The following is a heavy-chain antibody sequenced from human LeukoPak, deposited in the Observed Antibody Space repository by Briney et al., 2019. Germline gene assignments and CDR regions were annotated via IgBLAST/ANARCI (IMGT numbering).Heavy chain of an antibody. D-gene: IGHD3-10*01. CDR3: AKCFSMIRGLRGTYYYYGMDV. V-gene: IGHV3-23*01. J-gene: IGHJ6*04. Sequence: GGSLRLSCAASGFTFDNYAMSWVRQAPGKGLEWVSSISASGGSTYYADSVKGRFTISRDNSNKILYLQMNSLRAEDTAVYYCAKCFSMIRGLRGTYYYYGMDVWGRGTRSPSPQ. CDR2: ISASGGST. CDR1: GFTFDNYA.